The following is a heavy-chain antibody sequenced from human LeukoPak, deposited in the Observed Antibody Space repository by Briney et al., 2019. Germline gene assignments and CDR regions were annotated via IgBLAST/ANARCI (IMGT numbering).Heavy chain of an antibody. J-gene: IGHJ4*02. V-gene: IGHV4-38-2*01. CDR3: ARYCTSTTCILRGFDY. CDR2: IYHTGSA. D-gene: IGHD2-2*01. Sequence: SETLSLTCSVSGYSFTSGHYWGWIRQPPGKGLEWIANIYHTGSAHYNPSLKSRVAISVDTSTNQFSLKLSSVTAADTAVYYCARYCTSTTCILRGFDYWGQGTLVTVSS. CDR1: GYSFTSGHY.